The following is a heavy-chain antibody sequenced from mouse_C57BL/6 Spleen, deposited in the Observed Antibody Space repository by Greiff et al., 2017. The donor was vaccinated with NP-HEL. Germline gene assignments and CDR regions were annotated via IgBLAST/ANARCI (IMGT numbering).Heavy chain of an antibody. CDR3: ARQTTVVANYFDY. D-gene: IGHD1-1*01. Sequence: EVQVVESGGDLVKPGGSLKLSCAASGFTFSSYGMSWVRQTPDKRLEWVATISSGGSYTYYPDSVQGRFTISRDNAKNTLYLQMSSLKSEDTDMYYCARQTTVVANYFDYWGQGTTLTVSS. V-gene: IGHV5-6*01. CDR2: ISSGGSYT. CDR1: GFTFSSYG. J-gene: IGHJ2*01.